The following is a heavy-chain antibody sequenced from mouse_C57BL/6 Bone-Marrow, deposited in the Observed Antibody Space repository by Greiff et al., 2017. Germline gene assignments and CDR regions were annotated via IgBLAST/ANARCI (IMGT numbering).Heavy chain of an antibody. Sequence: QVQLKQPGAELVKPGASVKLSCKASGYTFTSYWMQWVKQRPGQGLEWIGEIDPSDSYPNYNQKFKGKATLTVDTSSSTAYMQLSSLTSEDSAVYYCARETDDVYFDYWGQGTTLTVSS. CDR2: IDPSDSYP. V-gene: IGHV1-50*01. CDR3: ARETDDVYFDY. J-gene: IGHJ2*01. D-gene: IGHD2-12*01. CDR1: GYTFTSYW.